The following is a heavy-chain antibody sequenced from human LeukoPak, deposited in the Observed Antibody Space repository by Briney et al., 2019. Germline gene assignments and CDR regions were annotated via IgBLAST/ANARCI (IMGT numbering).Heavy chain of an antibody. J-gene: IGHJ6*03. CDR1: GGTFSSYS. Sequence: SVKVSCKASGGTFSSYSINWVRQAPGLGLEWMGGIIPIFGTTNYAQRFQDRVTITADKSTSTAFLELSSLRSEDTAVYYCAREGSVLYYDILTGSPTYMDVWGKGTTVTISS. D-gene: IGHD3-9*01. CDR2: IIPIFGTT. CDR3: AREGSVLYYDILTGSPTYMDV. V-gene: IGHV1-69*06.